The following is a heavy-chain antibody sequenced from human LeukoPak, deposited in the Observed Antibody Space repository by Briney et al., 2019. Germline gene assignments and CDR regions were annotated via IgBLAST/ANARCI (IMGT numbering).Heavy chain of an antibody. CDR2: IHYSGSI. CDR3: AREPRITMVRGVIIGYFDY. CDR1: GGSISSGGYY. D-gene: IGHD3-10*01. J-gene: IGHJ4*02. Sequence: SETLSLTCTVSGGSISSGGYYWSWIRQHPGKGLEWIGYIHYSGSIYYNPSLKSRVTISVDTSKNQFSLKLSSVTAADTAVYYCAREPRITMVRGVIIGYFDYWGQGTLVTVSS. V-gene: IGHV4-31*03.